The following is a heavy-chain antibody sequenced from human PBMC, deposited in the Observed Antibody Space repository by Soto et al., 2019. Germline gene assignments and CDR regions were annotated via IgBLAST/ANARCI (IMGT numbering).Heavy chain of an antibody. V-gene: IGHV2-70*11. CDR3: ARIVSVYYGSGSQLNEYYYYYYMDV. J-gene: IGHJ6*03. Sequence: SGPTLVNPTQTLTLTCTFSGFPLSTSGMCVSWIRQPPGKALEWLARIDWDDDKYYSTSLKTRLTISKDTSKNQVVLTMTNMDPVDTATYYCARIVSVYYGSGSQLNEYYYYYYMDVWGKGTTVTVSS. CDR2: IDWDDDK. CDR1: GFPLSTSGMC. D-gene: IGHD3-10*01.